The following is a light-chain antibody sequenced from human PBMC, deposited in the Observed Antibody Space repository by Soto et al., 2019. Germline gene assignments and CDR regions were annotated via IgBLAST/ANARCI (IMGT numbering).Light chain of an antibody. CDR1: SSDVGGYNY. J-gene: IGLJ1*01. CDR3: SSYTSGSTPYV. Sequence: QSALTQPPSASGSLGQSVTISCTGTSSDVGGYNYVSWYQQHPGKAPKLLIYEVTNRPSGVSNRFSGSKSGNTASLTISGLQAEDEADYHCSSYTSGSTPYVFGTGTKLTVL. V-gene: IGLV2-14*01. CDR2: EVT.